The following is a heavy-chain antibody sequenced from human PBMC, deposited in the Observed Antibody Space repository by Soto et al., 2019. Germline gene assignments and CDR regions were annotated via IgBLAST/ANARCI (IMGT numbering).Heavy chain of an antibody. D-gene: IGHD3-22*01. CDR3: ATIDSGGYYGNALDI. CDR1: GYRFTDHY. J-gene: IGHJ3*02. V-gene: IGHV1-2*02. Sequence: XSVKVSCNAAGYRFTDHYIHWGRQAPGQGLEWMGWVNPNTGGTNYAQRFHGRVTMTRDTSITTAYMELSSLRSDDTALFYCATIDSGGYYGNALDIWGQGTMVTVSS. CDR2: VNPNTGGT.